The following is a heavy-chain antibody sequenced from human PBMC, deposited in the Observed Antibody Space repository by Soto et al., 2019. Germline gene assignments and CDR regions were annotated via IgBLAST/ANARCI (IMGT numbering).Heavy chain of an antibody. CDR3: ARDRDYYDSSGYTPYYGMDV. CDR2: IYYSGST. CDR1: GGSTSSYY. Sequence: SETLSLTCTVSGGSTSSYYWSWIRQPPGKGLEWIGYIYYSGSTNYNPSLKSRVTISVDTSKNQFSLKLSSVTAADTAVYYCARDRDYYDSSGYTPYYGMDVWGQGTTVTVSS. J-gene: IGHJ6*02. V-gene: IGHV4-59*01. D-gene: IGHD3-22*01.